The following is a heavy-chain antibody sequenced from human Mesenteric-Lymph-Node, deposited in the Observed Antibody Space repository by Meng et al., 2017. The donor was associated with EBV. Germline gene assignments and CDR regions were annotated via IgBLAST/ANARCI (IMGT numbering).Heavy chain of an antibody. Sequence: QVQLSQSGPGLVRPSWTRSLTCFVSGGSISSSNWWSWVRQSPGKGLEWIGEIYHGGSTNYNPSLKSRVTMSVDKSQNQFSLKLTSVTAADRAIYYCARGEIVRGEWYFDLWGRGTLVTVSS. V-gene: IGHV4-4*02. CDR1: GGSISSSNW. D-gene: IGHD1-26*01. CDR3: ARGEIVRGEWYFDL. J-gene: IGHJ2*01. CDR2: IYHGGST.